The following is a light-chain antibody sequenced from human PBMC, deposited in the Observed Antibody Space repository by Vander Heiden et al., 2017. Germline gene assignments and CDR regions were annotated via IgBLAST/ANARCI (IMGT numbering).Light chain of an antibody. V-gene: IGLV2-23*02. CDR3: CSYAGGGSYV. J-gene: IGLJ1*01. CDR2: EVI. CDR1: SSDVGSYDF. Sequence: QSALTQPASVSGSPGQSITISCTGSSSDVGSYDFVSWYQQQPGKAPKLMIYEVIKRPSGVSTRFSGSKSGNTASLTISGLQAEDEADYHCCSYAGGGSYVFGSGTKVTVL.